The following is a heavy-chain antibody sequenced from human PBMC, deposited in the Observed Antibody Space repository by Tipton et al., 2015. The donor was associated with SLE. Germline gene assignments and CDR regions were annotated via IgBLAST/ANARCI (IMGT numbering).Heavy chain of an antibody. Sequence: LRLSCTVSGDSVKSRYWIWVRQPAGRGLEWLAYRFHDGNINYNPSLKTRLTMSVDTSRDQFSLTLNSVTAADTGIYYCARGREWNWSPYYMDVWGKGITVTVSS. V-gene: IGHV4-59*02. CDR3: ARGREWNWSPYYMDV. CDR2: RFHDGNI. CDR1: GDSVKSRY. D-gene: IGHD1-1*01. J-gene: IGHJ6*03.